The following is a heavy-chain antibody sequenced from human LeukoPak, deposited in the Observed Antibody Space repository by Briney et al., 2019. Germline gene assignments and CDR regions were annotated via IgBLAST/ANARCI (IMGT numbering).Heavy chain of an antibody. V-gene: IGHV4-34*01. J-gene: IGHJ3*01. CDR1: GGSFSAYY. D-gene: IGHD3-16*01. Sequence: SETLSLTCAVYGGSFSAYYWSWIRQSPGKGLGWIGEIDHTGSTNYNPSLKSRITMSVDTSNNQISLKLSSVTAADTAVYYCARPAYTAAYDLWGQGTMVTVSS. CDR3: ARPAYTAAYDL. CDR2: IDHTGST.